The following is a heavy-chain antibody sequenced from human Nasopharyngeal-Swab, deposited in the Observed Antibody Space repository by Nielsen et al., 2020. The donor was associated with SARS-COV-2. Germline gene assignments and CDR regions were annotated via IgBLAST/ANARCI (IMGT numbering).Heavy chain of an antibody. CDR3: ATGMVATSPFDY. CDR2: IYSDGKT. V-gene: IGHV3-53*01. D-gene: IGHD5-12*01. J-gene: IGHJ4*02. Sequence: GESLKISCAASGFTVSTHYMSWVRQAPGKGLEWVSIIYSDGKTYYADSVKGRFTISRDNSKNTLYLQLNTLRAEDTAVYYCATGMVATSPFDYWGQGTLVTVSS. CDR1: GFTVSTHY.